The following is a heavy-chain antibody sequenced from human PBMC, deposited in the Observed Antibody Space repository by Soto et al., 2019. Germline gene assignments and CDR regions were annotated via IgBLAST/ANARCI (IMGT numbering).Heavy chain of an antibody. CDR3: ARDPPTYYYDSSGYPPFDY. CDR1: GFTFSSYW. J-gene: IGHJ4*02. V-gene: IGHV3-7*03. Sequence: RLSCAASGFTFSSYWMSWVRQAPGKGLEWVANIKQDGSEKYYVDSVKGRFTISRDNAKNSLYLQMNSLRAEDTAVYYCARDPPTYYYDSSGYPPFDYWGQGTLVTVSS. D-gene: IGHD3-22*01. CDR2: IKQDGSEK.